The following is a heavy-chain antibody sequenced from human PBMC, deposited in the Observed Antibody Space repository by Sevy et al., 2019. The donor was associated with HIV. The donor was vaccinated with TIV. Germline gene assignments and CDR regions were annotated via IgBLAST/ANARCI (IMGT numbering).Heavy chain of an antibody. D-gene: IGHD3-9*01. CDR1: GGTFSSYA. J-gene: IGHJ3*02. CDR2: IIPIFGTA. Sequence: ASVKVSCKASGGTFSSYAISWVRQAPGQGLEWMGRIIPIFGTANYAEKFQGRVTITADESTSTAYMELSSLRSEDTAVYYCARDATDYDILTGGDAFDIWGQGTMVTVSS. V-gene: IGHV1-69*13. CDR3: ARDATDYDILTGGDAFDI.